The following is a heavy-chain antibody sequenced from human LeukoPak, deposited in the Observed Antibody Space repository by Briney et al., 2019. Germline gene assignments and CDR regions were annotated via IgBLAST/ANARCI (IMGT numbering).Heavy chain of an antibody. Sequence: PSETLSLTCTVSGGSISSSSYYWSWIRQSPGKGLEWIGYIYHSGSTYYNPSLKSRVTISVDRSKNQFSLKLSSVTAADTAAYYCARGAARNFDYWGQGTLVTVSS. CDR1: GGSISSSSYY. D-gene: IGHD6-6*01. CDR2: IYHSGST. J-gene: IGHJ4*02. CDR3: ARGAARNFDY. V-gene: IGHV4-30-2*06.